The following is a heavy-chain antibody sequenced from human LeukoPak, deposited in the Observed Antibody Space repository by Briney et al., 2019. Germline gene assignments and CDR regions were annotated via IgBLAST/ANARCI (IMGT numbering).Heavy chain of an antibody. CDR2: INPNSGGT. J-gene: IGHJ3*02. D-gene: IGHD6-19*01. CDR3: ARTIAVAGDAFDI. V-gene: IGHV1-2*06. CDR1: GYTFTSYG. Sequence: ASVKVSCKASGYTFTSYGISWVRQAPGQGLEWMGRINPNSGGTNYAQKFQGRVTMTRDTSISTAYMELSRLRSDDTAVYYCARTIAVAGDAFDIWGQGTMVTVSS.